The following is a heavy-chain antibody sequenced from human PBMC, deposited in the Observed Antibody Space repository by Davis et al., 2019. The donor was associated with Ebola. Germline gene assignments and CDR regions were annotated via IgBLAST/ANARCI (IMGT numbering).Heavy chain of an antibody. CDR2: INHSGST. CDR3: ARDSLNDYGDYGRTRWFDP. V-gene: IGHV4-34*01. CDR1: GGSFSGHY. J-gene: IGHJ5*02. Sequence: GSLRLSCAVNGGSFSGHYWSWIRQTPGKGLEWIGEINHSGSTTYNPSLQSRVTISVDRSKNQFSLRLSSVTAADTAVYYCARDSLNDYGDYGRTRWFDPWGRGILVTVSS. D-gene: IGHD4-17*01.